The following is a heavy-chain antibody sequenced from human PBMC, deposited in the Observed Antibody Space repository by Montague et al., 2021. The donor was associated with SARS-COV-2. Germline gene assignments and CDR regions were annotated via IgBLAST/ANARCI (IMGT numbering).Heavy chain of an antibody. CDR2: IYTSGGA. CDR1: GGSISSGSYY. J-gene: IGHJ5*02. V-gene: IGHV4-61*02. CDR3: ARAALPGRKNWFDP. Sequence: TRSLTCSVSGGSISSGSYYWSWIRQPAGKGLEWIGRIYTSGGANYNPSLNSRVTISVDTSKNQFSLNLTSVTAADTAVYYCARAALPGRKNWFDPWGQGTLVTVSS. D-gene: IGHD2-2*01.